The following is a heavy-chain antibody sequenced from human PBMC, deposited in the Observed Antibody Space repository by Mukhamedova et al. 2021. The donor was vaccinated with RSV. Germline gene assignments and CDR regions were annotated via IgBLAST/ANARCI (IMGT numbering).Heavy chain of an antibody. CDR3: AKDPSDYGDYGGSFEY. CDR1: SG. J-gene: IGHJ4*02. V-gene: IGHV3-30*18. Sequence: SGMHWVRQAPGKGLEWVAVISDAGSNTYYADSVKGRFTISRDNSKNILHLHLNNLRLDETAVYYCAKDPSDYGDYGGSFEYWGQG. D-gene: IGHD4-17*01. CDR2: ISDAGSNT.